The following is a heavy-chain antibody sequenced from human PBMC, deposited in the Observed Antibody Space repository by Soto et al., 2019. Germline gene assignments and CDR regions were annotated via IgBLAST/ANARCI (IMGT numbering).Heavy chain of an antibody. CDR2: ISAYNGNT. CDR3: ARDLQQLELPYNWFDP. D-gene: IGHD6-13*01. J-gene: IGHJ5*02. CDR1: GYTFTSYG. V-gene: IGHV1-18*01. Sequence: QVQLVQSGAEVKKPGASVKVSCKASGYTFTSYGISWVRQAPGQGLEWMGWISAYNGNTNYAQKLQGRVTMTTDTXTXXAYMELRSLRSDDTAVYYCARDLQQLELPYNWFDPWGQGTLVTVSS.